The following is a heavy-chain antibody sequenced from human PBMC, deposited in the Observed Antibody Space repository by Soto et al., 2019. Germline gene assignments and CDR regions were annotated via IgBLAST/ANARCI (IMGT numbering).Heavy chain of an antibody. D-gene: IGHD4-17*01. CDR3: ARQGGLQPTELTTVVIDYYYGMDV. CDR1: GYSFTSYW. V-gene: IGHV5-51*01. Sequence: PGESLKISCKGSGYSFTSYWIGWVRQMPGKGLEWMGIIYPGDSDSRYSPSFQGQVTISADKSISTAYLQWSSLKASDTAMYYCARQGGLQPTELTTVVIDYYYGMDVWGQGTTVTVSS. CDR2: IYPGDSDS. J-gene: IGHJ6*02.